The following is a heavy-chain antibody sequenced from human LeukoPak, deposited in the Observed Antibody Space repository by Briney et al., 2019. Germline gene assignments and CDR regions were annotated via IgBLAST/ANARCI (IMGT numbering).Heavy chain of an antibody. CDR1: GYTFISYD. J-gene: IGHJ5*02. V-gene: IGHV1-8*01. Sequence: VSVKVSCKASGYTFISYDINWVRQATGQGLEWMGWMNPNSGNTGYAQKFQGRVTMTRNTSISTAYMELSSLRSEDTAVYYCARSRYNWNYRGKVKWFDPWGQGTLVTVSS. CDR3: ARSRYNWNYRGKVKWFDP. D-gene: IGHD1-7*01. CDR2: MNPNSGNT.